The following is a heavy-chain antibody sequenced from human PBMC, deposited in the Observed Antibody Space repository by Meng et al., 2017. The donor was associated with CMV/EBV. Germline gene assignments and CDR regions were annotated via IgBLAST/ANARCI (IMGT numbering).Heavy chain of an antibody. J-gene: IGHJ4*02. CDR1: GFTFSDYY. CDR2: ISSSGSTI. Sequence: GESLKISCAASGFTFSDYYMSWIRQAPGKGLEWVSYISSSGSTIYYADSVKGRFTISRDNAKNSLYLKMNSLRAEDTAVYYCARALVRTSPPDYWGQGTLVTVSS. CDR3: ARALVRTSPPDY. D-gene: IGHD6-6*01. V-gene: IGHV3-11*04.